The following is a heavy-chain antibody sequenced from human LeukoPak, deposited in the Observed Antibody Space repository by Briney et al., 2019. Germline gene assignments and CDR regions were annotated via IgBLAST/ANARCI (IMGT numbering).Heavy chain of an antibody. CDR2: IYYSGST. CDR1: GDSISSGGYS. Sequence: PSETLSLTCAVSGDSISSGGYSWSWIRQPPGKGLEWIGYIYYSGSTNYNPSLKSRVTISVDTSKNQFSLKLSSVTAADTAVYYCAGEGYGMDVWGQGTTVTVSS. V-gene: IGHV4-61*08. J-gene: IGHJ6*02. CDR3: AGEGYGMDV.